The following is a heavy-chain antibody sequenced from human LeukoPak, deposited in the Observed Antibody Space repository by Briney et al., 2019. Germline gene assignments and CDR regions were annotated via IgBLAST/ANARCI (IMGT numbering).Heavy chain of an antibody. CDR2: INPNSGGT. D-gene: IGHD6-13*01. Sequence: ASVKVSCKASGYTFTSYYMHWVRQAPGQGLEWMGWINPNSGGTNYAQKFQGRVTMTRDTSISTAYMELSRLRSDDTAVYYCARDNPWVAAAGTLGIDWFDRWGQGTLVTVSS. V-gene: IGHV1-2*02. CDR1: GYTFTSYY. CDR3: ARDNPWVAAAGTLGIDWFDR. J-gene: IGHJ5*02.